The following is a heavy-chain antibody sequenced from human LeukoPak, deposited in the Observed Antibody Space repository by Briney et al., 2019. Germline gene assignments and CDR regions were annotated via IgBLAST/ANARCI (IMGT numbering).Heavy chain of an antibody. CDR2: ISGRSGLT. CDR3: ARERDYYDSSGYRYYFDY. J-gene: IGHJ4*02. CDR1: GFTFSNYA. V-gene: IGHV3-23*01. Sequence: GGSLRLSCAASGFTFSNYAMSWVRQAPGRGLEWVSAISGRSGLTYYADSVKGRFTISRDNSKNTLYLQMNSLRAEDTAVYYCARERDYYDSSGYRYYFDYWGQGTLVTVSS. D-gene: IGHD3-22*01.